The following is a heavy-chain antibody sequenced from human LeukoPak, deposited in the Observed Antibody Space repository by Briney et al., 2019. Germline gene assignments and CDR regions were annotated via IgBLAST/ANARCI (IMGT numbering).Heavy chain of an antibody. CDR3: ARDRGTGKPGTFDI. CDR2: ISSSSNYI. D-gene: IGHD1-1*01. Sequence: KPGGSLRLSCAASGFTFSYYTMNWVRQAPGKGLEGVSSISSSSNYIYYADSVKGRFTISRDNAKNSLYLQMNSLRAEDTAVYYCARDRGTGKPGTFDIWGQGTMVTVSS. CDR1: GFTFSYYT. V-gene: IGHV3-21*01. J-gene: IGHJ3*02.